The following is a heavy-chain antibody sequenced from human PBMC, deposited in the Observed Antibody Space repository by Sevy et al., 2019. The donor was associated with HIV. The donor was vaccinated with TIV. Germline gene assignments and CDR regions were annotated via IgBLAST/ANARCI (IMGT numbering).Heavy chain of an antibody. Sequence: GGSLRLSCKGSGYSFTSYWIGWVRQMPGNGLEWMGIIYPGDSDTRYSPSFQGQVTISADKSISTAYLQWSSLKASDTAMYYCARLASGSYRDAFDIWGQGTMVTVSS. V-gene: IGHV5-51*01. J-gene: IGHJ3*02. D-gene: IGHD1-26*01. CDR3: ARLASGSYRDAFDI. CDR2: IYPGDSDT. CDR1: GYSFTSYW.